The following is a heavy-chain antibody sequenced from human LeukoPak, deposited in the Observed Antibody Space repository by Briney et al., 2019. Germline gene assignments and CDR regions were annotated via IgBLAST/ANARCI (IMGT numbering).Heavy chain of an antibody. CDR1: GGSISSYY. CDR2: IYYSGST. Sequence: SETLSLTCTVSGGSISSYYWSWIRQPPGKGLEWIGYIYYSGSTNYNPSLKSRVTISVDTSKNQFSLKLSSVTAADTAVYYCARGDVGNYAFYGMGVWGQGTTVTVSS. V-gene: IGHV4-59*01. D-gene: IGHD1-7*01. J-gene: IGHJ6*02. CDR3: ARGDVGNYAFYGMGV.